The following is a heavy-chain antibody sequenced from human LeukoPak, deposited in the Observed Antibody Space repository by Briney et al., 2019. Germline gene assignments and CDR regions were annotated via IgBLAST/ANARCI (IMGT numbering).Heavy chain of an antibody. CDR3: AKEYYYDSSGYYPHYGMDV. V-gene: IGHV1-58*02. CDR2: IVVGSGNT. CDR1: GFTFTSSA. Sequence: SVKVSCKASGFTFTSSAMQWVRQARGQRLEWIGWIVVGSGNTNYAQKFQERVTITRDMSTSTAYMELSSLRSEDTAVYYCAKEYYYDSSGYYPHYGMDVWGQGTTVTVSS. D-gene: IGHD3-22*01. J-gene: IGHJ6*02.